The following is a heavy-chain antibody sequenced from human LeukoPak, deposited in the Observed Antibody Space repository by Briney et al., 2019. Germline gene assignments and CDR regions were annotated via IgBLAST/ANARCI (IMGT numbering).Heavy chain of an antibody. V-gene: IGHV1-24*01. D-gene: IGHD2-21*01. J-gene: IGHJ4*02. Sequence: GASVKVSCKVSGYTLTELSMHWVRQAPGKGLEWMGGFDPEDGETIYAQKFQGSVTMTEDTSTDTAYMELSSLRSEDTAVYYCATDVLPGRSILNFDYWGQGTLVTVSS. CDR2: FDPEDGET. CDR3: ATDVLPGRSILNFDY. CDR1: GYTLTELS.